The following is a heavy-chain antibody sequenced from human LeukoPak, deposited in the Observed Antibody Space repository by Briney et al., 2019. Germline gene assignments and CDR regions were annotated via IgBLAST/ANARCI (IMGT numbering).Heavy chain of an antibody. CDR1: GYTFTSYG. V-gene: IGHV1-18*01. CDR3: ARVFSGSLSA. D-gene: IGHD1-26*01. J-gene: IGHJ5*02. Sequence: ASVKVSCKASGYTFTSYGISWVRQAPGQGLEWMGWISAYNGNTNYAQKLQGRVTMTRNTSISTACMELSSLRSEDTAVYYCARVFSGSLSAWGQGTLVTVSS. CDR2: ISAYNGNT.